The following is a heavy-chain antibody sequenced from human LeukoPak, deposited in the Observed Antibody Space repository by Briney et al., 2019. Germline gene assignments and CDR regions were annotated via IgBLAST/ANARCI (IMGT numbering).Heavy chain of an antibody. CDR3: ARGDLTVTTPAAD. J-gene: IGHJ4*02. V-gene: IGHV3-30*01. Sequence: GGSLRLSCAASGFTFSSYAMHWVRQAPGKGLEWVAVISYDGSNKYYADSVKGRFTISRDNSKNTLYLQMNSLRAEDTAVYYCARGDLTVTTPAADWGQGTLVTVSS. CDR2: ISYDGSNK. D-gene: IGHD4-17*01. CDR1: GFTFSSYA.